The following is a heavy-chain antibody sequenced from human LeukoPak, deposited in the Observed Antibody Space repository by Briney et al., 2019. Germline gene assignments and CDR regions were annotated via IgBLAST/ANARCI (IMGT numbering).Heavy chain of an antibody. J-gene: IGHJ4*02. CDR2: IYYSGST. V-gene: IGHV4-61*01. D-gene: IGHD3-22*01. CDR3: ARALTMMKTDY. CDR1: GGSVSSGSYY. Sequence: SETLSLTCTVSGGSVSSGSYYWSWIRQPPGKGLEWIGYIYYSGSTNYNPSLKSRVTISVDTSKNQFSLKLSSVTAADTAVYYCARALTMMKTDYWGQGTLVTVSS.